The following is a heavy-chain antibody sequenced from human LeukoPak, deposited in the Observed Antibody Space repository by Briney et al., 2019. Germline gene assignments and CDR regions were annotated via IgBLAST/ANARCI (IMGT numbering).Heavy chain of an antibody. CDR3: ARILAIGELSFDY. Sequence: ASVKVSCKASGYTFTSYYMHWVRQAPGQGLEWMGIINPSGGSTSYAQKFPGRVTMTRDTSTSTVYMELSSLRYEDTAVYYFARILAIGELSFDYWGQGTLVTVSS. CDR2: INPSGGST. D-gene: IGHD3-10*01. J-gene: IGHJ4*02. V-gene: IGHV1-46*01. CDR1: GYTFTSYY.